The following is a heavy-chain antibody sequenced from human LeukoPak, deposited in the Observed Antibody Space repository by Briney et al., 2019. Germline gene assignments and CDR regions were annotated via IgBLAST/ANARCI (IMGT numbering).Heavy chain of an antibody. CDR1: GGSFSGYY. V-gene: IGHV4-34*01. J-gene: IGHJ6*02. CDR3: ARRNLRYGMDV. CDR2: INHSGGT. Sequence: SETLSLTCAVYGGSFSGYYWSWIRQPPGKGLEWTGEINHSGGTNYNPSLKSRVTISVDTSKNQFSLKLSSVTAADTAVYYCARRNLRYGMDVWGQGTTVTVSS. D-gene: IGHD5/OR15-5a*01.